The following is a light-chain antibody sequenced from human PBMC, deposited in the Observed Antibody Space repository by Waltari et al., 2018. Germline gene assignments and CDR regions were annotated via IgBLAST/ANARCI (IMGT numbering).Light chain of an antibody. CDR1: QNINTY. CDR3: QQNYNTPLYT. Sequence: EIQMTQSPSSLSAPVGDKVAITCRASQNINTYLNWYQQKPGRAPTLLISGASTLETSVPSRFSGSGSGTVFTLTISGLQPEDVGTYYCQQNYNTPLYTFGPGTKLEIK. CDR2: GAS. V-gene: IGKV1-39*01. J-gene: IGKJ2*01.